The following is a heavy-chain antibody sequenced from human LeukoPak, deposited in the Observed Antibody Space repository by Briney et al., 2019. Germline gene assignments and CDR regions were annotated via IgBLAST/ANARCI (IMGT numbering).Heavy chain of an antibody. Sequence: ASVKVSCKASGYTFTSYYMHWVRQAPGQGLEWMGIINPSGGSTSYAQKFQGRVTITRDTSASTAYMELSSLRSEDTAVYYCARDFYDILTGYALYGMDVWGQGTTVTVSS. V-gene: IGHV1-46*01. CDR2: INPSGGST. CDR1: GYTFTSYY. D-gene: IGHD3-9*01. CDR3: ARDFYDILTGYALYGMDV. J-gene: IGHJ6*02.